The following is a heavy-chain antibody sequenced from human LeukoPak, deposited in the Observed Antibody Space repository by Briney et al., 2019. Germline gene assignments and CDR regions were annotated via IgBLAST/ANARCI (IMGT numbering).Heavy chain of an antibody. CDR2: ISSSSSYI. J-gene: IGHJ3*02. CDR3: AREGDNWNSVAFDI. D-gene: IGHD1-7*01. V-gene: IGHV3-21*01. CDR1: GFTFSSYS. Sequence: GGSLRLSCAASGFTFSSYSMNWVRQAPGKGLEWVSSISSSSSYIYYADSVKGRFTISRDNAKNSLYLQMNSLRAEDTAVCYCAREGDNWNSVAFDIWGQGTMVTVSS.